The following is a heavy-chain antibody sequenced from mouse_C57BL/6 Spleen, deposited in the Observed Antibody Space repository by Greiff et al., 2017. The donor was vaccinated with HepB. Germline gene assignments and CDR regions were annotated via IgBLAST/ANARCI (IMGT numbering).Heavy chain of an antibody. J-gene: IGHJ2*01. Sequence: VKLVESGAELARPGASVKLSCKASGYTFTSYGISWVKQRTGQGLEWIGEIYPRSGNTYYNEKFKGKATLTADKSSSTAYMELRSLTSEDSAVYFCARGGGTDYFDYWGQGTTLTVSS. V-gene: IGHV1-81*01. D-gene: IGHD3-3*01. CDR2: IYPRSGNT. CDR1: GYTFTSYG. CDR3: ARGGGTDYFDY.